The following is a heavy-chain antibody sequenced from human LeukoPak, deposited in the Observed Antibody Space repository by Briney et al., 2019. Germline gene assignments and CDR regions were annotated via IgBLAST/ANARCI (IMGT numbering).Heavy chain of an antibody. CDR1: GYTFTSYG. Sequence: ASVKVSCKASGYTFTSYGISWVRQAPGQGLEWMGWISAYNGNTNYAQKLQGRVTMTTDTSTSTAYMELRSLRSDDTTVYYCARRAPGILTGYSSYYFDYWGQGTLVTVSS. J-gene: IGHJ4*02. D-gene: IGHD3-9*01. V-gene: IGHV1-18*04. CDR3: ARRAPGILTGYSSYYFDY. CDR2: ISAYNGNT.